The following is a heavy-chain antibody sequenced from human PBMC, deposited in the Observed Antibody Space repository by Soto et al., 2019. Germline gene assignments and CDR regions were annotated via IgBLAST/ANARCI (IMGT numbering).Heavy chain of an antibody. D-gene: IGHD3-3*01. J-gene: IGHJ4*02. CDR3: ARLMGLRFLEWLDY. V-gene: IGHV4-39*01. CDR1: GGSISSSSYY. Sequence: SETLSLTCPVSGGSISSSSYYWGWIRQPPGKGLEWIGSIYYSGSTYYNPSLKSRVTISVDTSKNQFSLKLSSVTAADTAAYYCARLMGLRFLEWLDYWGQGTLVTVSS. CDR2: IYYSGST.